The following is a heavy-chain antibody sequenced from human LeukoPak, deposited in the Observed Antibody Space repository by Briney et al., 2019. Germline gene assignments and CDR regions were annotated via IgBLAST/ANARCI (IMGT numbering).Heavy chain of an antibody. Sequence: GRSLRLSCAASGFTFSSYAMSWVRQAPGKGLEWVSAISGSGGSTYYADSVKGRFTISRDNSKNTLYLQMNSLRAEDTAVYYCAKDRLDPRNYFDYWGQGTLVTVSS. V-gene: IGHV3-23*01. CDR2: ISGSGGST. CDR3: AKDRLDPRNYFDY. D-gene: IGHD6-19*01. CDR1: GFTFSSYA. J-gene: IGHJ4*02.